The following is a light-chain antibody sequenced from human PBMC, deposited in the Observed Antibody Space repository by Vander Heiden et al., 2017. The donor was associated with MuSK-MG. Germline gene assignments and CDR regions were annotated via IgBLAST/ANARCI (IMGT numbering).Light chain of an antibody. J-gene: IGKJ5*01. CDR3: LQRGRWIT. CDR1: PSVSRY. Sequence: ELVLPWSPATLSLSPGERATLSCRASPSVSRYLDWYQQKPVQAPRLLIYDASNSASGMPDPSSSRGSGTDFTLASSGRVPHDIAAYYRLQRGRWITYGQGTHVEMK. V-gene: IGKV3-11*01. CDR2: DAS.